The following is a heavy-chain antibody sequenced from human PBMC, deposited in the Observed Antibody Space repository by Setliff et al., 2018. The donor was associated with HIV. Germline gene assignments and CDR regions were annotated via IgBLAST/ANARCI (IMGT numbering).Heavy chain of an antibody. V-gene: IGHV1-8*02. D-gene: IGHD2-2*01. J-gene: IGHJ4*02. Sequence: GASVKVSCKASGYTFTGYDINWVRQATGQGLEWMGWMNPNIDNTGYAQKFQGRVIMTRNTSISTAYMELTSLRSEDTAVFYCVRDQGGGNLDYWGQGTLVTVSS. CDR1: GYTFTGYD. CDR2: MNPNIDNT. CDR3: VRDQGGGNLDY.